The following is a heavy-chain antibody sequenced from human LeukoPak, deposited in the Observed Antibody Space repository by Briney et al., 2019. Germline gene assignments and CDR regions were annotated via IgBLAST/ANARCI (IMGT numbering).Heavy chain of an antibody. J-gene: IGHJ4*02. D-gene: IGHD1-26*01. CDR3: TTERRSSVSSSRFDY. CDR2: VLSKTDGGTT. V-gene: IGHV3-15*01. CDR1: GFTFSSAW. Sequence: GGSLGLSCAASGFTFSSAWMTWVRQAPGKGLEWVGRVLSKTDGGTTEYAAPVKGRFTVSRDDSKNTLYLQMNSLKTEDTAVYYCTTERRSSVSSSRFDYWGQGALVTVSS.